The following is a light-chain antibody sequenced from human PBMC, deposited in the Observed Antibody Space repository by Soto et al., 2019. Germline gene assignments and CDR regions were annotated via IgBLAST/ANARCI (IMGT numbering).Light chain of an antibody. CDR2: AAS. CDR1: QGISNY. CDR3: QKYNGDQWA. J-gene: IGKJ1*01. Sequence: DLQMTQSPSSLSASVGDRVTIACRASQGISNYLVWYQQKPGKVPKPLIYAASTLQSGVPSRFSGSGSGTDFTLTISSLQPDDFATYYCQKYNGDQWAFGQGTRVEIK. V-gene: IGKV1-27*01.